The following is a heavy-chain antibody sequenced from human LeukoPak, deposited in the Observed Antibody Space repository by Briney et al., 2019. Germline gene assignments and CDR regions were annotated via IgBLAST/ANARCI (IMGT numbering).Heavy chain of an antibody. CDR3: AKDLVVASPNYSDY. CDR1: GFTFSNYA. CDR2: ITASGSST. Sequence: GGSLRLSXAASGFTFSNYAMSWVRQAPGEGLEWVSAITASGSSTYYADSVKGRFTISRDNSKNTLYLQMSSLRAEDTALYYCAKDLVVASPNYSDYWGQGTLVTVSS. V-gene: IGHV3-23*01. J-gene: IGHJ4*02. D-gene: IGHD2-15*01.